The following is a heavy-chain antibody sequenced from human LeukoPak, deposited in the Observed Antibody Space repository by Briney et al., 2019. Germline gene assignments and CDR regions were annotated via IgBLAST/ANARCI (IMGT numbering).Heavy chain of an antibody. CDR1: GFTFSSYA. CDR2: ISYDGSNK. CDR3: ARDWDSGPHNWFDP. D-gene: IGHD1-26*01. J-gene: IGHJ5*02. Sequence: GGSLRLSCAASGFTFSSYAMHWVRQAPGKGLEWVAVISYDGSNKYYADSVKGRFTISRDNSKNTLYLQMNSLRAEDTAVYYCARDWDSGPHNWFDPWGQGTLVTVSS. V-gene: IGHV3-30*04.